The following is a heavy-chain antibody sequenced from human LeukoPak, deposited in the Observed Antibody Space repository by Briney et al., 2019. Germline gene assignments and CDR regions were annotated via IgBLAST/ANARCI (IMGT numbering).Heavy chain of an antibody. V-gene: IGHV3-74*01. Sequence: GGSPRLSCAASGFTFSSYEMNWVRQAPGKGLVWVSRINSDGSSTSYADSVKGRFTISRDNAKNTLYLQMNSLRAEDTAVYYCARAGRYYDYVWGSYRYIDYWGQGTLVTVSS. CDR2: INSDGSST. CDR3: ARAGRYYDYVWGSYRYIDY. CDR1: GFTFSSYE. D-gene: IGHD3-16*02. J-gene: IGHJ4*02.